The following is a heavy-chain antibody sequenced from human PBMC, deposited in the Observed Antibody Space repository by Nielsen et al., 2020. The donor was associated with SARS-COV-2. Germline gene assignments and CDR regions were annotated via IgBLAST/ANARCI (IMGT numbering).Heavy chain of an antibody. CDR2: IYKSGST. Sequence: GSLRLSCTVSGGSISSHSWNWIRQPPGKGLEWIGYIYKSGSTEYNPSLKSRVTISVDTSKNQFSLKMRSVTAADTAVYYCARDRYEILTGYDHYGMDVWGQGTTVTVSS. CDR3: ARDRYEILTGYDHYGMDV. D-gene: IGHD3-9*01. CDR1: GGSISSHS. V-gene: IGHV4-59*11. J-gene: IGHJ6*02.